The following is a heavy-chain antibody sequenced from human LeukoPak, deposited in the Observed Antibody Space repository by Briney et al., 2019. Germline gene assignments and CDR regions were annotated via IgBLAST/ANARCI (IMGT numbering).Heavy chain of an antibody. CDR1: GYTFSRHG. J-gene: IGHJ4*02. V-gene: IGHV3-33*06. CDR2: VWYDGRNR. Sequence: GGSLRLSCAASGYTFSRHGIHWVRQAPGKGLEWVAVVWYDGRNRDYADSVKGRFTISKDNSNNMVFLQMDRLRAEDTAVYYCAKDLFQQQLPYFDYWGQGTLVTVSS. D-gene: IGHD6-13*01. CDR3: AKDLFQQQLPYFDY.